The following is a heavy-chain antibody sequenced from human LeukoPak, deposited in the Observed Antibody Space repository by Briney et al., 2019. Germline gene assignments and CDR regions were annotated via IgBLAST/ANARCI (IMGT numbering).Heavy chain of an antibody. CDR1: GGSISSSNW. CDR3: ARVSSSWYGDAFDI. J-gene: IGHJ3*02. CDR2: IYHSGST. Sequence: PSGTLSLTCAVSGGSISSSNWWSWVRQPPGKGLEWIGEIYHSGSTNYNPSLKSRVTISVDKSKNRFSLKLSSVTAADTAVYYCARVSSSWYGDAFDIWGQGTMVTVSS. V-gene: IGHV4-4*02. D-gene: IGHD6-13*01.